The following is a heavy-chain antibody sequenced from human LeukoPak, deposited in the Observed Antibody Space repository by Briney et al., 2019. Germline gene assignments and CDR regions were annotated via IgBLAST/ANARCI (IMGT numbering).Heavy chain of an antibody. Sequence: TSETLSLTCTVSGGSISSSSYYWGWIRQPPGKGLGWVGGFYYSGSPYSNPSLKSRVPLSVDPSKNQFSLKLSSVTAADTAVYYCARRARYSSGWLYYYYMDVWGKGTTVTASS. CDR3: ARRARYSSGWLYYYYMDV. D-gene: IGHD6-19*01. J-gene: IGHJ6*03. CDR2: FYYSGSP. CDR1: GGSISSSSYY. V-gene: IGHV4-39*01.